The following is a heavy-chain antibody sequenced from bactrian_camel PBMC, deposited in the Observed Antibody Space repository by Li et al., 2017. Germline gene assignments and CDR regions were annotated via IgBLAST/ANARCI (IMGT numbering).Heavy chain of an antibody. CDR1: GFSFSNYA. D-gene: IGHD5*01. Sequence: VQLVESGGGLVQPGGSLRLSCAVSGFSFSNYAMTWVRQAPGKGLEWVSTIDARGGTYYADSKKGRFTISRDNAKNTLYLLMNSLKPEDTATYHCAAHFGLYYGLGYPNYWGQATQVTVS. J-gene: IGHJ4*01. CDR3: AAHFGLYYGLGYPNY. CDR2: IDARGGT. V-gene: IGHV3S31*01.